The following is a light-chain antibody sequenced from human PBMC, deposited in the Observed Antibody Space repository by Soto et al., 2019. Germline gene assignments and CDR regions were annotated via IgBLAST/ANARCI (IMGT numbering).Light chain of an antibody. V-gene: IGKV3-15*01. Sequence: EIAMTQSPATMSVSPGERATLSCRASLSMGSNVAWDHQKPGQAPRLLIYGASTRAASIPARFSGSRSGTEFTLTSTSLQSEDLAVYYCQQFHNWPITFGQGTNVDI. J-gene: IGKJ1*01. CDR1: LSMGSN. CDR3: QQFHNWPIT. CDR2: GAS.